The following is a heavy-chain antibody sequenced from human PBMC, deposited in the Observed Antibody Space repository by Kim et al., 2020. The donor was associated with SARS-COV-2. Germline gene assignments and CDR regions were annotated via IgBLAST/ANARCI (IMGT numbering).Heavy chain of an antibody. Sequence: SETLSLTCAVYGGSFSGYYWSWIRQPPGKGLEWIGEINHSGSTNYNPSLKSRVTISVDTSKNQFSLKLSSVTAADTAVYYCARFLHRYNWNYEPPRAGYYYYYGMDVWGQGTTVTVSS. V-gene: IGHV4-34*01. J-gene: IGHJ6*02. CDR1: GGSFSGYY. D-gene: IGHD1-7*01. CDR3: ARFLHRYNWNYEPPRAGYYYYYGMDV. CDR2: INHSGST.